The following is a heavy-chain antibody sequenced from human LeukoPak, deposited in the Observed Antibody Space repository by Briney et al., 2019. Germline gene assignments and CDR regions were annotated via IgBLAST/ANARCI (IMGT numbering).Heavy chain of an antibody. CDR3: ARAIAVAGTASGELDY. CDR1: GFTFSSYS. Sequence: GGSLRLSCAASGFTFSSYSMNWVRQAPGKGLEWVSSISSSSYIYYADSVKGRFTISRDNAKNSLYLRMNSLRAEDTAVYYCARAIAVAGTASGELDYWGQGTLVTVSS. J-gene: IGHJ4*02. D-gene: IGHD6-19*01. V-gene: IGHV3-21*01. CDR2: ISSSSYI.